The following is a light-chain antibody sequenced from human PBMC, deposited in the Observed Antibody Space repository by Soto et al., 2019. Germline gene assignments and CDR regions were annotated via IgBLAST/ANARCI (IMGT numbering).Light chain of an antibody. CDR3: QSYDSSLSSDV. V-gene: IGLV1-40*01. CDR1: SSNIGAGYD. Sequence: QSVLTQPPSVSGAPGQRVTISCTGSSSNIGAGYDVHWYQQLPGTAPKLLIYGNSNRPSGVPDRFSGSQSGTSASLAITGLQAEHEADYYCQSYDSSLSSDVFGTGTKLTVL. J-gene: IGLJ1*01. CDR2: GNS.